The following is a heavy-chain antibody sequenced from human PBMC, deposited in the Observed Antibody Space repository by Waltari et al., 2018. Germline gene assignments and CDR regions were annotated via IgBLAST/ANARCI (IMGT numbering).Heavy chain of an antibody. Sequence: QVQLQESGPGLVKPSQTLSLTCTVSGGSISSGGYYWSWIRQHPGKGLEWIGYIYHSGSTNYNPSLKSRVTISVDTSKNQFSLKLSSVTAADTAVYYCARGKQLVRGWFDPWGQGTLVTVSS. J-gene: IGHJ5*02. CDR2: IYHSGST. D-gene: IGHD6-13*01. CDR1: GGSISSGGYY. CDR3: ARGKQLVRGWFDP. V-gene: IGHV4-31*03.